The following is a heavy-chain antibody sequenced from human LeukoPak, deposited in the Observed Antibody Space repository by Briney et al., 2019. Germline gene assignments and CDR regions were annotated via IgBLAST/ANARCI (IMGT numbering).Heavy chain of an antibody. CDR1: GFTFSNFG. CDR2: ISYDGSNK. V-gene: IGHV3-30*18. Sequence: GRSLRLSCAASGFTFSNFGMHWVRQAPGKGLEWVAVISYDGSNKYYADSVKGRFTISRDNSKNTLYLQMNSLRPEDTAVYFCAEDGLGAMDVWGQGTTVTVSS. CDR3: AEDGLGAMDV. D-gene: IGHD7-27*01. J-gene: IGHJ6*02.